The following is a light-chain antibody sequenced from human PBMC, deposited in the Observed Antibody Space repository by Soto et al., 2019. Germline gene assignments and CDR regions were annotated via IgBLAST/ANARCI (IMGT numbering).Light chain of an antibody. CDR2: EAS. Sequence: DIPMTQSPSSLSASVGDRVTISCRASQTVNSYLNWYQQKSGKAPKVLIYEASTLKSGVPSRFSGSRSWTDFTLTISSLQPEDFATYYCQQSYEAPYTFGPGTKLEIK. J-gene: IGKJ2*01. CDR1: QTVNSY. V-gene: IGKV1-39*01. CDR3: QQSYEAPYT.